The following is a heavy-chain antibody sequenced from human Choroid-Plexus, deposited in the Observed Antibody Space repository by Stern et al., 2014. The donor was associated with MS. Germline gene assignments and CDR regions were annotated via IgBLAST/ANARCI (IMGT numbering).Heavy chain of an antibody. CDR3: AKDRRLRLVAGGSPVHY. V-gene: IGHV3-30*18. J-gene: IGHJ4*02. D-gene: IGHD2-8*02. CDR2: ISYDGSRK. CDR1: GFTFSTYG. Sequence: VQLVQSGGGVVQPGRSLRLSCAASGFTFSTYGMHWVRQAPGKGLEAVAMISYDGSRKYYTDAAKGRFTISRDDSKNTLYLQMNSLREEDTAVYYCAKDRRLRLVAGGSPVHYWGQGTLVTVSS.